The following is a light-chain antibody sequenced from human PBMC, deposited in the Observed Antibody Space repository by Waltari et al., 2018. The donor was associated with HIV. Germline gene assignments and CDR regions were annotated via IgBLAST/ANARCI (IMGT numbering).Light chain of an antibody. CDR2: WAS. CDR1: QSVFSRSTNQNY. CDR3: QQYYSTPQYT. V-gene: IGKV4-1*01. Sequence: DIVMTQSPDSLAVSLGERATINCKSSQSVFSRSTNQNYLAWYQKKSGQPPKLLFYWASTGESGVPDRFSGSGYGKDVTLNSSNLQAEDVAVYYCQQYYSTPQYTFGQGAKLEIK. J-gene: IGKJ2*01.